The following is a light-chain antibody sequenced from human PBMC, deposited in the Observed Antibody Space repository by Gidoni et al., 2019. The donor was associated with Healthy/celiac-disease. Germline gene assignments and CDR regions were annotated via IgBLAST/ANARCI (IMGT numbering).Light chain of an antibody. CDR2: EVS. CDR1: SSDVGGYNY. J-gene: IGLJ1*01. CDR3: SSYAGSNNFGYV. V-gene: IGLV2-8*01. Sequence: QSALTQPPSASGSPGQSVTISCTGTSSDVGGYNYVSWYQQHPGNAPKLMIYEVSKRPSGVPDRFSGSKSGNTASLTVSGLQAEDEADYYCSSYAGSNNFGYVFGTGTKVTVL.